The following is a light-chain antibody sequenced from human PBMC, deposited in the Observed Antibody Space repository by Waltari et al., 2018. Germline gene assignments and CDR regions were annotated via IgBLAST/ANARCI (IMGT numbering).Light chain of an antibody. Sequence: SALTQPAPVAGNPGQSITISCTGASSVVGGYNYISWYQQHPGKATKLMIYEVSIRTSGVSNRFSGSTSGNTSSLTISGLQAEDDADYYCSSYTSSSTWVFGGGTKLTVL. CDR2: EVS. CDR3: SSYTSSSTWV. J-gene: IGLJ3*02. CDR1: SSVVGGYNY. V-gene: IGLV2-14*01.